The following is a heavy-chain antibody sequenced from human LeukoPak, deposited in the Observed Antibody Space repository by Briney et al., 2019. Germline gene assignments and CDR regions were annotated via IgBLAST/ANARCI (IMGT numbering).Heavy chain of an antibody. J-gene: IGHJ4*02. CDR1: GFTFSSYG. CDR2: IWYDGSNK. CDR3: AKESGGNCDY. Sequence: GGSPRLSCAASGFTFSSYGMHWVRQTPGKGLEWVAVIWYDGSNKYYADSVKGRFTISRDNSKNTLYLQMNSLRAEDTAVYYCAKESGGNCDYWGQGTLVTVSS. D-gene: IGHD4-23*01. V-gene: IGHV3-33*06.